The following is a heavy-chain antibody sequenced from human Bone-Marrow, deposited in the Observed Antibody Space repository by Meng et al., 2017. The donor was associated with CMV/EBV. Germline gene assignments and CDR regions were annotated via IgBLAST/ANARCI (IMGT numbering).Heavy chain of an antibody. CDR1: GGTFSSYA. V-gene: IGHV3-30*04. CDR3: ARDLGDY. Sequence: SCKASGGTFSSYAMHWVRQAPGKGLEWVAVISYDGSNKYYADSVKGRFTISRDNSKNTLYLQMNSLRAEDTAVYYCARDLGDYWGQGTLVTVSS. CDR2: ISYDGSNK. J-gene: IGHJ4*02.